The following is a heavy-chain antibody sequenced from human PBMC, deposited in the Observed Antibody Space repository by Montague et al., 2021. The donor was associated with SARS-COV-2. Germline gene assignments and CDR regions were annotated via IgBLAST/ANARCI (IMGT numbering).Heavy chain of an antibody. CDR2: RYSNEDT. CDR1: GGSISSNY. J-gene: IGHJ1*01. V-gene: IGHV4-4*07. Sequence: SETLSLTCSVSGGSISSNYWSWIRLPAGQAMERIGRRYSNEDTTYDPYLKSRVTMSVDTSKNQFSLKVTAVGAADTAVYYCARGSGHYYSPFDDWGQGNLVTVSS. D-gene: IGHD3-22*01. CDR3: ARGSGHYYSPFDD.